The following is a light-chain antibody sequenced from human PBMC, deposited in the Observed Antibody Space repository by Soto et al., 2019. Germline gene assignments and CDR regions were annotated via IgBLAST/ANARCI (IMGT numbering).Light chain of an antibody. J-gene: IGKJ4*01. CDR2: DAS. Sequence: EIVLTQSPDTLSLSPGEGATLSCRASQRVAKFLAWYQQRGGQAPRLLIFDASTRATGVPGRFNGSGSGTAFTLTISDLQPEDSAIYFCQQRTNWPLTFGGGTKVEVK. V-gene: IGKV3-11*01. CDR1: QRVAKF. CDR3: QQRTNWPLT.